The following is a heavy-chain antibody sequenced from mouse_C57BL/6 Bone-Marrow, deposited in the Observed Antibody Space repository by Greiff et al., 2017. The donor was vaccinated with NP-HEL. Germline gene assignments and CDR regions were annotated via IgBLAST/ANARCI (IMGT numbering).Heavy chain of an antibody. D-gene: IGHD2-12*01. CDR2: IDPSDSYT. CDR3: AFGGYSYAMDY. V-gene: IGHV1-69*01. CDR1: GYTFTSYW. Sequence: QVQLQQPGAELVMPGASVKLSCKASGYTFTSYWMHWVKQRPGQGLEWIGEIDPSDSYTNYNQKFKGKSTLTVDKSSSTAYMQLSSLTSEDSAVYYCAFGGYSYAMDYWGQGTSVTVSS. J-gene: IGHJ4*01.